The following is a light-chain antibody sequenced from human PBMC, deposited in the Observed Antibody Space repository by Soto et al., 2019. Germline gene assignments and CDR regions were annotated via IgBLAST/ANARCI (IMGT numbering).Light chain of an antibody. CDR1: SSNIGAGYD. J-gene: IGLJ1*01. CDR2: GNS. V-gene: IGLV1-40*01. Sequence: QAVVTQPPSVSGAPGQRVAISCTGSSSNIGAGYDVHWYQQLRGAAPKVLIYGNSNRPSGVPDRFSGSQSGTSASLAITGLQAEDEADYYCQSYDSSLSGYVFGTGTKLTVL. CDR3: QSYDSSLSGYV.